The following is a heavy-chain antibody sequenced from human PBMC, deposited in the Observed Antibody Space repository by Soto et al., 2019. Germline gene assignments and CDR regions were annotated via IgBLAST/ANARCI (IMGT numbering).Heavy chain of an antibody. CDR3: ARGPGDIVATPLS. CDR1: GFTFSSYA. CDR2: ISYDGINK. V-gene: IGHV3-30-3*01. Sequence: GGSMRLSCAASGFTFSSYAMHWVRQAPGKGLEWVAVISYDGINKYYADSVKGRFIISRDNSKNTLYLQMNSLRAEDTAVYDCARGPGDIVATPLSGGQGT. D-gene: IGHD5-12*01. J-gene: IGHJ4*02.